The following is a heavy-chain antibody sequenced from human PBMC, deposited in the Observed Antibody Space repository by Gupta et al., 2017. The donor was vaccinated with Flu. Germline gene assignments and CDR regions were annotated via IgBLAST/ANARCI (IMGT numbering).Heavy chain of an antibody. CDR1: GFSVTTSGVG. Sequence: QITLKESGPALVKPTQTLTLTCTFSGFSVTTSGVGVGWIRQPPGKALEWLALIYYNDDRRYSPSLKSRLTITKDTFKNQVVLTMTNMDPGDTATYYCAHSSNWNDDLFDPGGPGTLVTVSS. D-gene: IGHD1-20*01. J-gene: IGHJ5*02. CDR3: AHSSNWNDDLFDP. V-gene: IGHV2-5*01. CDR2: IYYNDDR.